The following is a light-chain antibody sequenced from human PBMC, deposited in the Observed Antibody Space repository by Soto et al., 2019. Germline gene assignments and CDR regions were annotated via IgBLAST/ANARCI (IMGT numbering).Light chain of an antibody. J-gene: IGLJ1*01. CDR2: DVN. CDR1: SSDVGGYNY. CDR3: CSYAGSNTDV. Sequence: QSALTQPRSVSGSPGQSVTISCTGTSSDVGGYNYVSWYQQHPDKAPKLMIFDVNKRPSGVPDRFSASKSGNTASLTISGLQAEDEADYYCCSYAGSNTDVFGTGTKLTVL. V-gene: IGLV2-11*01.